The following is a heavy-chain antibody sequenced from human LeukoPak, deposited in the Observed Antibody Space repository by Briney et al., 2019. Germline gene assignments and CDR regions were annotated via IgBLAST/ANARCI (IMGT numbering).Heavy chain of an antibody. V-gene: IGHV3-30-3*01. CDR3: AGEYSSSSAVDY. CDR1: GFTFSSYA. Sequence: XRSLRLSCAASGFTFSSYAMHWVRQAPGKGLEWVAVISYDGSNKYYADSVKGRFTISRDNSKNTLYLQMNSLRAEDTAVYYCAGEYSSSSAVDYWGQGTLVTVSS. J-gene: IGHJ4*02. CDR2: ISYDGSNK. D-gene: IGHD6-6*01.